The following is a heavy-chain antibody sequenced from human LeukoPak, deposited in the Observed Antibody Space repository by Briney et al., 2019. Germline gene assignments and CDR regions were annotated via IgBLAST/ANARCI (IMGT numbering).Heavy chain of an antibody. V-gene: IGHV1-18*01. CDR1: GYTFTSYG. D-gene: IGHD1-26*01. CDR3: ARDSGSYYGRQDDAFDI. J-gene: IGHJ3*02. Sequence: ASVKVSCKASGYTFTSYGISWVRQAPGQGLEWMGWISAYNGNTNYAQKLQGRVTMTTDTSTSTAYMELRSLRSDDTAVYYCARDSGSYYGRQDDAFDIWGQGTMVTVSS. CDR2: ISAYNGNT.